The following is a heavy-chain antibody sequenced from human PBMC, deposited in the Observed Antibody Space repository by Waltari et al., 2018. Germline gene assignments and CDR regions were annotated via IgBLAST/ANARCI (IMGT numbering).Heavy chain of an antibody. CDR1: GYTFTSYD. V-gene: IGHV1-2*06. D-gene: IGHD6-13*01. CDR3: ARPSSWFRDAFDI. Sequence: QVQLVQSGAEVKKPGASVKVSCKASGYTFTSYDINWVRQATGQGLEWMGRINPNSGGTNYAQKFQGRVTMTRDTSISTAYMELSRLRSDDTAVYYCARPSSWFRDAFDIWGQGTMVTVSS. CDR2: INPNSGGT. J-gene: IGHJ3*02.